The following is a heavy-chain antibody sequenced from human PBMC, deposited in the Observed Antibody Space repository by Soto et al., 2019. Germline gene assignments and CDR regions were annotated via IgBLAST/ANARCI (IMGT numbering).Heavy chain of an antibody. CDR1: GGTFSSYA. Sequence: TSVKVSCTASGGTFSSYAISWVRQAPGQGLEWMGGIIPIFGTANYAQKFQGRVTITADKSTSTAYMELSSLRSEDTAVYYCARNAHGDYVRWFDPWGQGTLVTVSS. CDR3: ARNAHGDYVRWFDP. D-gene: IGHD4-17*01. V-gene: IGHV1-69*06. J-gene: IGHJ5*02. CDR2: IIPIFGTA.